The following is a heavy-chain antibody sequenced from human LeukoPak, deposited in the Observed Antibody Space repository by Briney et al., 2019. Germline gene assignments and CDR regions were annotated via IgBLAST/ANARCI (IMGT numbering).Heavy chain of an antibody. Sequence: PGGSLRLSCAASGFTVSSNYMSWVRQAPGKGLEWVSVIYSGGSTYYADSVKGRFTISRDNSKNTLYLQMNSLRAEDTAVYYCARFRAAPGTYFFDYWGQGTLVTVSS. D-gene: IGHD6-13*01. J-gene: IGHJ4*02. CDR1: GFTVSSNY. V-gene: IGHV3-53*01. CDR3: ARFRAAPGTYFFDY. CDR2: IYSGGST.